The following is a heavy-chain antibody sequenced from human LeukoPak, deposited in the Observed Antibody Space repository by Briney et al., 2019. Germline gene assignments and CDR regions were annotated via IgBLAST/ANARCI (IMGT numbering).Heavy chain of an antibody. CDR1: GFTFSNYW. Sequence: GGSLRLSCAASGFTFSNYWMAWVRQAPGKGPEWVANINLDGSQKYYVDSVKGRFTTSRDNAENSPYLQMNSLRAEDTALYYCARKRPNYFDYWGQGTLVTVSS. J-gene: IGHJ4*02. CDR3: ARKRPNYFDY. CDR2: INLDGSQK. V-gene: IGHV3-7*01.